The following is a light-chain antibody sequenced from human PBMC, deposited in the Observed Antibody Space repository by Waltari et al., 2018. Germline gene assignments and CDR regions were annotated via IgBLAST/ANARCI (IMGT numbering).Light chain of an antibody. Sequence: EVVLTQSPATLSLSPGERATLSCRFSASLVYTDGKTYLNWFQQRPGQSPRRLFSEISRRDPGVPDRFSGSGSGADFTLRITSVEAEDVGIYYCMQGTHWPPTFGEGTTVEIK. J-gene: IGKJ1*01. CDR2: EIS. V-gene: IGKV2-30*01. CDR1: ASLVYTDGKTY. CDR3: MQGTHWPPT.